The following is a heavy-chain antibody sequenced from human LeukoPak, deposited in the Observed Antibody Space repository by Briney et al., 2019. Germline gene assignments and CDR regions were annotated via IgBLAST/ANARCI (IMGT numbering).Heavy chain of an antibody. CDR1: GFTFRTSG. Sequence: PGGSLRLSCAASGFTFRTSGMNWVRQAPGKGLEWVSILYSSGTTYYANSVKGRFTISRDNSENKLFLQMNSLRAEDTAVYYCARGGFGPSDALDIWGQGTMVTVSS. CDR3: ARGGFGPSDALDI. V-gene: IGHV3-53*01. D-gene: IGHD3-10*01. J-gene: IGHJ3*02. CDR2: LYSSGTT.